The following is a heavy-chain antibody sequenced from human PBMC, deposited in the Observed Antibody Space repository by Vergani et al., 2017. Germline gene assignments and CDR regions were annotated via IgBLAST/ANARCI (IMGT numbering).Heavy chain of an antibody. D-gene: IGHD1-1*01. CDR2: INPNSGGT. Sequence: QVQLVQSGAEVKKPGSSVKVSCKASGGTFTGYYMHWVRQAPGQGLEWMGWINPNSGGTNYAQKFQGRVTMTRDTSISTAYMELSRLRSDDTAVYYCARGGTWFSQYNWNDGAFDYWGQGTLVTVSS. V-gene: IGHV1-2*02. J-gene: IGHJ4*02. CDR3: ARGGTWFSQYNWNDGAFDY. CDR1: GGTFTGYY.